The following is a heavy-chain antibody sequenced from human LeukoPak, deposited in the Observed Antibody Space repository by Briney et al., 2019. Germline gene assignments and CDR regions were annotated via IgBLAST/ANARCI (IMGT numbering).Heavy chain of an antibody. Sequence: PSETLSLTCAVSGGSISSGDYYWSWIRQPPGKGLEWIGYIYYSGGTYYNPSLKSRVTISVDTSKNQFSLKLSSVTAADTAVYYCARGSSGYPPLRAFDIWGQGTMVTVSS. CDR2: IYYSGGT. J-gene: IGHJ3*02. CDR3: ARGSSGYPPLRAFDI. V-gene: IGHV4-30-4*08. D-gene: IGHD3-22*01. CDR1: GGSISSGDYY.